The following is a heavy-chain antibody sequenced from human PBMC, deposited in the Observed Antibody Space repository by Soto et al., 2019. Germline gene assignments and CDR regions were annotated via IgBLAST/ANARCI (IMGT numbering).Heavy chain of an antibody. Sequence: GGSLRLSCAASGFTFSSYSMNWVRQAPGKGLEWVSSISSSSSYIYYADSVKGRFTISRDNAKNSLYLQTNSLRAEDTAVYYCARDFCSGGSCYSAFDIWGQGTMVTVSS. CDR3: ARDFCSGGSCYSAFDI. CDR2: ISSSSSYI. J-gene: IGHJ3*02. CDR1: GFTFSSYS. V-gene: IGHV3-21*01. D-gene: IGHD2-15*01.